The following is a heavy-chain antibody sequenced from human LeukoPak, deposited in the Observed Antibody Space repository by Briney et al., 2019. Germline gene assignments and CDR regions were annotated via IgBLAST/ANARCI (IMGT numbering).Heavy chain of an antibody. CDR3: ARGPISSNPVT. V-gene: IGHV3-74*01. D-gene: IGHD2-2*01. CDR2: VSAGGSST. Sequence: PGGSLRLSCAASGFTFSTYWMHWVRQAPGKGLVWVSRVSAGGSSTTYADSVKGRFTISRDNAKNTLYLQMNSLTAEDTAIYYCARGPISSNPVTWGQGTLVTVSS. J-gene: IGHJ5*02. CDR1: GFTFSTYW.